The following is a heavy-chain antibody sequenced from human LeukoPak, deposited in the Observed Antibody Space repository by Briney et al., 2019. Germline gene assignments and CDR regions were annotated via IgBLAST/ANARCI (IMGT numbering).Heavy chain of an antibody. CDR2: MNPNSGNT. CDR1: GYTFTSYD. CDR3: ARALRSASSGWRYYYYMDV. Sequence: GASVKVSCKASGYTFTSYDINWVRQATGQGLEWMGWMNPNSGNTGYAQKVQGRVTMTRNTSISKAYMELSSLRSEDTAVYYCARALRSASSGWRYYYYMDVWGKGTTVTVSS. J-gene: IGHJ6*03. D-gene: IGHD6-19*01. V-gene: IGHV1-8*01.